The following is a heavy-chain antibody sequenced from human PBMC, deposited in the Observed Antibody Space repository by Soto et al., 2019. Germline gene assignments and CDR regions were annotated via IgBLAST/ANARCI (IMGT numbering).Heavy chain of an antibody. CDR3: ARVGEAAGTTYYFDY. J-gene: IGHJ4*02. CDR2: IIPIFGTA. V-gene: IGHV1-69*13. D-gene: IGHD6-13*01. Sequence: SVKVSCKASGGTFSSYAISWVRQAPGQGLEWMGGIIPIFGTANYAQKFQGRVTITADESTSTAYMELSSLRSEDTAVYYCARVGEAAGTTYYFDYWGQGTMVTFSS. CDR1: GGTFSSYA.